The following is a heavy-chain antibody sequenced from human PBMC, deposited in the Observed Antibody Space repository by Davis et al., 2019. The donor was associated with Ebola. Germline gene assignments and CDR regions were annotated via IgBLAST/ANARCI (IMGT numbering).Heavy chain of an antibody. V-gene: IGHV4-59*01. CDR2: IYYSGST. D-gene: IGHD6-6*01. CDR3: ARAQSIAAGYYFDY. Sequence: PSETLSLTCTVSGGSISSYYWSWIRQPPGKGLEWIGYIYYSGSTNYNPSLKSRVTISVETSKNQFSLKLSSVTAAATAVYYCARAQSIAAGYYFDYWGQGTLVTVSS. J-gene: IGHJ4*02. CDR1: GGSISSYY.